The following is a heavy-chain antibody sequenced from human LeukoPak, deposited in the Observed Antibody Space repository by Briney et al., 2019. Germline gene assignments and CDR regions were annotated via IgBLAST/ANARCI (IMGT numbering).Heavy chain of an antibody. CDR3: ARITRSGGSCYSCHGENDAFDI. D-gene: IGHD2-15*01. CDR2: ISSSSSYI. V-gene: IGHV3-21*01. J-gene: IGHJ3*02. CDR1: GFTFSSYS. Sequence: GGSLRLSCAASGFTFSSYSMNWVRQAPGKGLEWVSSISSSSSYIYYADSVKGRFTISRDNAKNSLYLQMNSLRAEDTAVYYCARITRSGGSCYSCHGENDAFDIWGQGTMVTVSS.